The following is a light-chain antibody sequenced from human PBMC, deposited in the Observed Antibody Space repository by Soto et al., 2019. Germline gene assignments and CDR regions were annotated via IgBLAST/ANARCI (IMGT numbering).Light chain of an antibody. CDR2: EVT. V-gene: IGLV2-23*02. J-gene: IGLJ1*01. Sequence: QSVLTQPASVSGSPGQSITVSCTGTSSDVGSSNLVSWYQQHPGKAPKLMIYEVTKRPAGISDRFSGSKSGDTASLTISGLQAEDEADYYCCSYAGSSTYVFGTGTQLTVL. CDR3: CSYAGSSTYV. CDR1: SSDVGSSNL.